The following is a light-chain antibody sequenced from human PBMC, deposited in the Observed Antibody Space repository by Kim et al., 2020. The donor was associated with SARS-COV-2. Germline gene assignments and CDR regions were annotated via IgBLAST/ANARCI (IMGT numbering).Light chain of an antibody. CDR2: YDT. J-gene: IGLJ1*01. Sequence: SYELTQPPSVSVAQGETARITCGGNKIGSKSVHWYQQKPGQAPALVIDYDTDRPSGIPERFSGSNSGNTATLTITRVEAGDEADYYCQVWDSSRDHRGYVFGTGTKVTVL. CDR3: QVWDSSRDHRGYV. CDR1: KIGSKS. V-gene: IGLV3-21*04.